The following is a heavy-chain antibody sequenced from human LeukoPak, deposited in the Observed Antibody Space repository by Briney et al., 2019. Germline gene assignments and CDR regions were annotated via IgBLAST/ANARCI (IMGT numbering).Heavy chain of an antibody. J-gene: IGHJ3*01. CDR3: ARGGAYSRV. CDR1: GFTFSSYA. D-gene: IGHD2-15*01. Sequence: EGSLRLSCAASGFTFSSYAMSWVRQAPGKGMEWVANIKHDGGVKYYVDSVRGRFTISRDNAKNSLYLQMNSLRAEDTAVYYCARGGAYSRVWGQGTMVTVSS. V-gene: IGHV3-7*03. CDR2: IKHDGGVK.